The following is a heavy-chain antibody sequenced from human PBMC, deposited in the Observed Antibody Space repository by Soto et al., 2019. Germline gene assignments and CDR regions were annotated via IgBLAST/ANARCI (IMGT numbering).Heavy chain of an antibody. CDR3: TTVSWGGGDYYGMDV. CDR1: GFTFSNAW. CDR2: IKSKTDGGTT. J-gene: IGHJ6*02. Sequence: PGGSLRLSCAASGFTFSNAWMSWVRQAPGKGLEWVGRIKSKTDGGTTDYAAPVKGGFTISRDDSKNTLYLQMNSLKTEDTAVYYCTTVSWGGGDYYGMDVWGQGTTVTVSS. D-gene: IGHD3-16*01. V-gene: IGHV3-15*01.